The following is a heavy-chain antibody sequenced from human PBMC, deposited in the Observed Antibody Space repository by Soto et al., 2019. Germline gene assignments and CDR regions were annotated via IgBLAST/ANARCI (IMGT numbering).Heavy chain of an antibody. CDR1: GGSISSGGYY. Sequence: SETLSLTCTVSGGSISSGGYYWSWIRQHPGKGLEWIGYIYYSGSTYYNPSLKSRVTISVDTSKNQFSLKLSSVTAADTAVYYCARSGWYMYNWFDPWGQGTLVTVSS. V-gene: IGHV4-31*03. J-gene: IGHJ5*02. D-gene: IGHD6-19*01. CDR3: ARSGWYMYNWFDP. CDR2: IYYSGST.